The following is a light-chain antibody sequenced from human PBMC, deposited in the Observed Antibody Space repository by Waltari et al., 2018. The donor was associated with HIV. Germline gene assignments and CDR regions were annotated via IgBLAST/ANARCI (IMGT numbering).Light chain of an antibody. CDR2: DVT. V-gene: IGLV2-11*01. J-gene: IGLJ2*01. CDR1: SSDVGGYNY. CDR3: CSYAGSYKRI. Sequence: QSALTQPRSVSGSRGQSVTISCTGTSSDVGGYNYVSWYQQHPGKAPKLMIYDVTKRPSGVPDRFSGSKSGNTASLTISGLQADDEAEYYCCSYAGSYKRIFGGGTKLTVL.